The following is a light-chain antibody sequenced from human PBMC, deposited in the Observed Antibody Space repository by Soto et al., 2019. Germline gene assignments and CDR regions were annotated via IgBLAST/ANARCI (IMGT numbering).Light chain of an antibody. CDR3: VSYTSSTTYV. Sequence: QSALTQPASVSDSPGQSITISCTGTSSDVGGSNFFSWYQQHPGKPPKLIIYDVANRPSGVSNRFSGSKSGSTASLIISRLQTEDEAGYYCVSYTSSTTYVFGTGTKVTVL. V-gene: IGLV2-14*03. CDR1: SSDVGGSNF. CDR2: DVA. J-gene: IGLJ1*01.